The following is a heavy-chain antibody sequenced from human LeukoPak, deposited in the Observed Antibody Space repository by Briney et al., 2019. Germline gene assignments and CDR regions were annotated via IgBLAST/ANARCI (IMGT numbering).Heavy chain of an antibody. J-gene: IGHJ4*02. CDR1: GYTFTNFG. CDR3: SRAGSMSPYCGGDCYHGC. Sequence: ASVKVSCKASGYTFTNFGITWVRQAPGQGLEWMGWISPYSGNTNYARKLQGRVTMTTDTSSTTAYLEVRSLRSDDTAVYYCSRAGSMSPYCGGDCYHGCWGQGTLVTVSS. CDR2: ISPYSGNT. D-gene: IGHD2-21*02. V-gene: IGHV1-18*01.